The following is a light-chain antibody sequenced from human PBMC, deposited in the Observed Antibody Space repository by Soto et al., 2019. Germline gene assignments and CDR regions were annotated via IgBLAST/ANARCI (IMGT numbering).Light chain of an antibody. Sequence: QSVLTQSPSASASLGASVQLTCTLSSGHSTYAIAWHQHRPEKGPRYLMRLNNDGSHIKGDGIPDRFSGSSFGAERYLSISSLQSEDEADYYCQTWGTGIQVFGGGTQLTVL. J-gene: IGLJ2*01. CDR1: SGHSTYA. CDR3: QTWGTGIQV. CDR2: LNNDGSH. V-gene: IGLV4-69*01.